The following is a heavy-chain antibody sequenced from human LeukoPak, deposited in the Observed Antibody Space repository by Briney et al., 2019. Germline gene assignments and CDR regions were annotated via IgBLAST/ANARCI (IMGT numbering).Heavy chain of an antibody. CDR3: ARTGWGAYGMDV. CDR2: IYGGGTT. J-gene: IGHJ6*02. D-gene: IGHD1-26*01. Sequence: ETLSLTCTVSGGSISSYYWSWIRQPPGRGLEWVSVIYGGGTTNYADSVKGRFTISRDTFENTVHLEMSDLRVDDTAVYYCARTGWGAYGMDVWGPGTTVTVSS. V-gene: IGHV3-53*01. CDR1: GGSISSYY.